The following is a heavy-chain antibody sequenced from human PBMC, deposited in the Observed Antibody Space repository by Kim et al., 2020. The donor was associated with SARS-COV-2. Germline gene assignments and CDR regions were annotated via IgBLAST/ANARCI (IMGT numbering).Heavy chain of an antibody. J-gene: IGHJ4*02. D-gene: IGHD3-22*01. V-gene: IGHV3-30*04. CDR1: GFTFSSYA. Sequence: GGSLRLSCAASGFTFSSYAMHWVRQAPGKGLEWVAVISYDGSNKYYADSVKGRFTISRDNSKNTLYLQMNSLRAEDTAVYYCARGYDSSGTYYFDYWGQG. CDR2: ISYDGSNK. CDR3: ARGYDSSGTYYFDY.